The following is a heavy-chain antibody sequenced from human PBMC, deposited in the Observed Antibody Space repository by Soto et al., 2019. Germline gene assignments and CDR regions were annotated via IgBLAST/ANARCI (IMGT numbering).Heavy chain of an antibody. CDR1: GGTFNSYA. V-gene: IGHV1-69*13. J-gene: IGHJ4*02. Sequence: ASVKVSCKASGGTFNSYAISWVRQAPGQGLEWMGGIIPIFGTANYAQKFQGRVTITADESTSTAYMELSSLRSEDTAVYYCARERGYSYVYYFDYWGQGTLVTVSS. D-gene: IGHD5-18*01. CDR3: ARERGYSYVYYFDY. CDR2: IIPIFGTA.